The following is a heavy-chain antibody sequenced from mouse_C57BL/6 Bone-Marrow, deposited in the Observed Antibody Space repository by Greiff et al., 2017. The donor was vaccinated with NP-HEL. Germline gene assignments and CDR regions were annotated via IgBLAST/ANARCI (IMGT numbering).Heavy chain of an antibody. CDR2: IPPYRGST. J-gene: IGHJ2*01. D-gene: IGHD1-1*01. V-gene: IGHV1-64*01. CDR1: GYTFTSYC. CDR3: ARIGSRD. Sequence: QVQLHQPGAELVKPGASVKLSCKASGYTFTSYCMHWVKPRPGQGLSWIGMIPPYRGSTNSKEKFQSKATLTVDKSSSTAYMQLSSLTSADSAVYYCARIGSRDWGQGTTLTVSA.